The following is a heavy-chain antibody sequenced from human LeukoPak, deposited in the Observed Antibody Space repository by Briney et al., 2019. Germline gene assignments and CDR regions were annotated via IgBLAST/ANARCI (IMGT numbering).Heavy chain of an antibody. Sequence: SETLSLTCTVSGGSINNGGYYWSWIRQHPGKGLEWIGSIYYSGSTYYNPSLKSRVTISVDTSKNQFSLKLSSVTAADTAVYYCATRDNQEYSGYEDYFDYWGQGTLVTVSS. V-gene: IGHV4-39*01. D-gene: IGHD5-12*01. CDR3: ATRDNQEYSGYEDYFDY. CDR2: IYYSGST. J-gene: IGHJ4*02. CDR1: GGSINNGGYY.